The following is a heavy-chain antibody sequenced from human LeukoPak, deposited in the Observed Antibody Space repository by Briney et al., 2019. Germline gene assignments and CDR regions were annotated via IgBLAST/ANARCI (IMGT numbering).Heavy chain of an antibody. CDR3: AIYSSGYYGAFDI. V-gene: IGHV4-59*01. Sequence: SETLSLTCTVSGGSISSYYWSWIRQPPGKGLEWIGYIYYSGSTNYNPSLKSRVTISVDTSKNQFSLKLSSVTAADTAVYYCAIYSSGYYGAFDIWGQGTMVTVSS. D-gene: IGHD3-22*01. CDR1: GGSISSYY. CDR2: IYYSGST. J-gene: IGHJ3*02.